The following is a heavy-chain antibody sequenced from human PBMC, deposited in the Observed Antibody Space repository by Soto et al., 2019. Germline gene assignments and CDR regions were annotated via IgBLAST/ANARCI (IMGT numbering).Heavy chain of an antibody. CDR3: TREGYNYIDY. D-gene: IGHD1-1*01. CDR2: IKSDGIST. Sequence: EVQLVESGGGLVQPGGSLRLTCAASGFTFSSYWMDWVRQAPGKGLVWVSRIKSDGISTTYADSVKGRFTISRDNAKNTLYLQMNSLRPEDTAVYFCTREGYNYIDYWGQGTLVTVSS. CDR1: GFTFSSYW. J-gene: IGHJ4*02. V-gene: IGHV3-74*01.